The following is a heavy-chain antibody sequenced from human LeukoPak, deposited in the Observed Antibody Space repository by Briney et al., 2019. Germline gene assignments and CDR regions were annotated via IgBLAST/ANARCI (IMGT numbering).Heavy chain of an antibody. V-gene: IGHV4-4*07. CDR3: GRGTGFWSGYGPFDY. CDR2: IYTSGST. CDR1: GGSISSYY. D-gene: IGHD3-3*01. Sequence: PSETLSLTCTVSGGSISSYYWSWIRQPAGKGLEWIGRIYTSGSTNYNPSLRSRVTMSVDTSKNQFSLKLSSVTAADTAVYYCGRGTGFWSGYGPFDYWGQGTLVTVSS. J-gene: IGHJ4*02.